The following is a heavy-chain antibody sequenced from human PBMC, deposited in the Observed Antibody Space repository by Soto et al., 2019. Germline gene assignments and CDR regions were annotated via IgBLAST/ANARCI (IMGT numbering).Heavy chain of an antibody. CDR3: AKDRGSGSYLDY. CDR2: ISGSGGST. CDR1: GFTFSSYA. Sequence: EVQLLESGGGLVQPGGSLRLSCAASGFTFSSYAMSWVRQAPGKGLEWVSAISGSGGSTYYADSVKGRFTISRDNSKNTLNLQMNSLRAEDTAVYYCAKDRGSGSYLDYWGQGTLVTVSS. V-gene: IGHV3-23*01. J-gene: IGHJ4*02. D-gene: IGHD1-26*01.